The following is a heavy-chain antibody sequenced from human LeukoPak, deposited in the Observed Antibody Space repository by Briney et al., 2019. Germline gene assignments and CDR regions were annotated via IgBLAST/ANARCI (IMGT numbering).Heavy chain of an antibody. CDR3: ARKDGSGESEGVVDY. CDR1: GGSISSGDYY. Sequence: SETLSLTCTVSGGSISSGDYYWSWIRQPPGKGLEWIGYIYYSGSTYYNPSLKSRVTISVDTSKNQFSLKLSSVTAADTAVYYCARKDGSGESEGVVDYWGQGTLVTVSS. J-gene: IGHJ4*02. D-gene: IGHD3-10*01. CDR2: IYYSGST. V-gene: IGHV4-30-4*01.